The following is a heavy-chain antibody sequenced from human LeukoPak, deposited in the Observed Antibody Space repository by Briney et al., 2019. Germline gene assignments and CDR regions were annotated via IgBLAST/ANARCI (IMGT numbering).Heavy chain of an antibody. CDR2: ISGSGGST. J-gene: IGHJ4*02. CDR1: GFTFSSYA. CDR3: AKDCSRGSCYFDY. V-gene: IGHV3-23*01. D-gene: IGHD2-15*01. Sequence: PGASLRLSCAASGFTFSSYAMSWVRQAPGKGLEWVSAISGSGGSTYYADSVKGRFTISRDNSKNTLYLQMNSLRAEDTAVYYCAKDCSRGSCYFDYWGQGTLVTVSS.